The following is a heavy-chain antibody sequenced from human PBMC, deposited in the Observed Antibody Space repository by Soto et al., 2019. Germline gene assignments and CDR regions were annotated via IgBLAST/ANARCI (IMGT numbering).Heavy chain of an antibody. J-gene: IGHJ4*02. Sequence: ASVKVSCKASGYTFTGYYMHWVLQAPGQGLEWMGWINPNSGGTNYAQKFQGRVTMTRDTSISTAYMELSRLRSDDMAVYYCARGWEIEYSSSLVDYWGQGTLVTVSS. CDR1: GYTFTGYY. CDR2: INPNSGGT. V-gene: IGHV1-2*02. D-gene: IGHD6-6*01. CDR3: ARGWEIEYSSSLVDY.